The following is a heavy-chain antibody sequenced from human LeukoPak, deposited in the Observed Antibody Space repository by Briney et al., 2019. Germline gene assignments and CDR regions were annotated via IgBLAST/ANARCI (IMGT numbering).Heavy chain of an antibody. J-gene: IGHJ4*02. V-gene: IGHV1-69*06. D-gene: IGHD1-26*01. CDR2: IIPIFGTA. CDR1: GGTFSSYA. CDR3: ASGSGSYYGRRFDY. Sequence: GASVKVSCKASGGTFSSYAISWVRQAPGQGLEWMGGIIPIFGTANYAQKFQGRVTITADKSTSTAYMELSSLRSEDTAVYYCASGSGSYYGRRFDYWGQGTLVTVSS.